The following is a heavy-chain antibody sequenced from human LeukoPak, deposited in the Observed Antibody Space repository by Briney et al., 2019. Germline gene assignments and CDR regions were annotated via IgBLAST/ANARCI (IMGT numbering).Heavy chain of an antibody. Sequence: KPSETLSLTCTVSGYSISSGYYWGWIRQPPAKGLEWIGSIYHSGSTYYNPSLKSRVTISVDTSKNQFSLKLSSVTAADTAVYYCAGPKSGSYTRGLDYWGQGTLVTVSS. CDR3: AGPKSGSYTRGLDY. D-gene: IGHD1-26*01. J-gene: IGHJ4*02. CDR1: GYSISSGYY. CDR2: IYHSGST. V-gene: IGHV4-38-2*02.